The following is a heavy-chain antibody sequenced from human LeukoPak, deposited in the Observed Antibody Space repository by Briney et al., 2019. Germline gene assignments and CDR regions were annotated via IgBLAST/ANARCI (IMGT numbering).Heavy chain of an antibody. CDR2: INHSGST. CDR1: GGSFSGYY. Sequence: SETLSLTCAVYGGSFSGYYWSWIRQPPGKGLEWIGEINHSGSTYYNPSLKSRVSISVDTSKNHFSLDLSSVTAADSAVYYCARDCRMTMIVDWGQGTLVTVSS. CDR3: ARDCRMTMIVD. V-gene: IGHV4-34*01. D-gene: IGHD3-22*01. J-gene: IGHJ4*02.